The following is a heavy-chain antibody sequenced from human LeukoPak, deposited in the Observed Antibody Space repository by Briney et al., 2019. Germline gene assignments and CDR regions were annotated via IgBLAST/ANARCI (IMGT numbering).Heavy chain of an antibody. V-gene: IGHV3-30*02. Sequence: GGSLRLSCAASGFTFGSYGMHWVRQAPGKGLEWVAFIRYDGSNKYYADSVKGRFTISRDNSKNTLYLQMNSLRAEDTAVYYCAKSQDQLLVYYFDYWGQGTLVTVSS. D-gene: IGHD2-2*01. J-gene: IGHJ4*02. CDR1: GFTFGSYG. CDR3: AKSQDQLLVYYFDY. CDR2: IRYDGSNK.